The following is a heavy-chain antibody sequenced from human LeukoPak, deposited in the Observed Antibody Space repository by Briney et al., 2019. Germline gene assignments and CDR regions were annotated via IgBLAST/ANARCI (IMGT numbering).Heavy chain of an antibody. CDR2: IYPGDSDT. CDR1: GSSFTSYW. D-gene: IGHD6-13*01. V-gene: IGHV5-51*01. Sequence: GASLKISCKGSGSSFTSYWIGWVRPMPGKGLEWMGIIYPGDSDTRYSPSFQGQVTISADKSISTAYLQWSSLKASDTAMYYCATKAAAGTEGLYYYGMDVWGQGTTVTVSS. J-gene: IGHJ6*02. CDR3: ATKAAAGTEGLYYYGMDV.